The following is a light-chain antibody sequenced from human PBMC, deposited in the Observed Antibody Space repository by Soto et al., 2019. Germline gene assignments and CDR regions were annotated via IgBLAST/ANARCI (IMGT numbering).Light chain of an antibody. Sequence: DIVMTQSPDSLAVSLGERATINCKSSQSVLYSSNNKNYLAWYQQKPGQPPKLLIYWASTRESGVTDRFSGSGSGTDFTLTISSLQAEDVAVYYCKQYYSTPYTFGQGTKLEIK. CDR1: QSVLYSSNNKNY. CDR3: KQYYSTPYT. J-gene: IGKJ2*01. V-gene: IGKV4-1*01. CDR2: WAS.